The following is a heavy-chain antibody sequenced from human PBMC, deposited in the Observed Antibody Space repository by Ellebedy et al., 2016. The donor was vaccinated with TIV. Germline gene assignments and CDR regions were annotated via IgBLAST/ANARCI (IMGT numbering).Heavy chain of an antibody. J-gene: IGHJ4*02. CDR3: ARGNSGYDAVYLDY. V-gene: IGHV3-30-3*01. CDR1: GFTFSSYA. Sequence: PGGSLRLSCAASGFTFSSYAMHWVLQAPGKGLEWVAVISYDGSNKYYADSVKGRFTISRDNSKNTLYLQMNSLRAEDTAAYYCARGNSGYDAVYLDYWGQGTLVTVSS. D-gene: IGHD5-12*01. CDR2: ISYDGSNK.